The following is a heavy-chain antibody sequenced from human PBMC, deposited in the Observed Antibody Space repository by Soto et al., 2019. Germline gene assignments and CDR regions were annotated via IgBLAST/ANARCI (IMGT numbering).Heavy chain of an antibody. J-gene: IGHJ4*02. D-gene: IGHD3-10*01. CDR1: GGSISSSSYY. Sequence: QLQLQESGPGLVKPSETLSLTCTVSGGSISSSSYYWGWIRQPPGKGLEWIGSIYYSGSTYYNPSLKSRVTISVDTSKNQFSLKLSSVTAADTAVYYCARRGSNELWFGEHHYYFDYWGQGTLVTVSS. CDR2: IYYSGST. CDR3: ARRGSNELWFGEHHYYFDY. V-gene: IGHV4-39*01.